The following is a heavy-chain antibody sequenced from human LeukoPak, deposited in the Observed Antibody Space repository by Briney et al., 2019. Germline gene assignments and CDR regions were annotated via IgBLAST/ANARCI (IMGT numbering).Heavy chain of an antibody. Sequence: SETLSLTCTVSGGSINNYYWSWIRQPPGKGLEWIGYIYYSGSTNYNPSLKSRVTISVDTSKNQFSLKLSSVTAADTAVYYCARTIVVVTAIRDWCWFDPWGQGTLVTVSS. J-gene: IGHJ5*02. CDR2: IYYSGST. CDR3: ARTIVVVTAIRDWCWFDP. D-gene: IGHD2-21*02. V-gene: IGHV4-59*01. CDR1: GGSINNYY.